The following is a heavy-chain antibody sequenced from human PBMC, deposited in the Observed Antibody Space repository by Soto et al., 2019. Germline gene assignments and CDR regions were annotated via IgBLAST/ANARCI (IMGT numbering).Heavy chain of an antibody. J-gene: IGHJ6*02. CDR3: ARGTALLGV. CDR1: GGSISSYY. CDR2: IYYNGST. V-gene: IGHV4-59*12. Sequence: PSETLSLTCTVSGGSISSYYWSWIRQPPGKGLEWIGYIYYNGSTNYNPSLKSRVTISVDTSKNQFSLQLNSVTPEDTAVYYCARGTALLGVWGQGTTVTVSS. D-gene: IGHD5-18*01.